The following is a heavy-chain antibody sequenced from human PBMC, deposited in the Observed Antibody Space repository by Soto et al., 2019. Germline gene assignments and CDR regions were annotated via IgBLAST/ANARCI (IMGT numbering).Heavy chain of an antibody. J-gene: IGHJ4*02. V-gene: IGHV4-34*01. CDR1: GGSLSGYY. CDR2: INHSGST. D-gene: IGHD6-19*01. CDR3: ASHFYSSAWYAPRDY. Sequence: SETQSLTCVVSGGSLSGYYWNWIRQPPGKGLEWIGEINHSGSTNYNPSLKSRVTMSMDTSKNQFSLKLSSVTAADTAVYYCASHFYSSAWYAPRDYWGQGTLVTVSS.